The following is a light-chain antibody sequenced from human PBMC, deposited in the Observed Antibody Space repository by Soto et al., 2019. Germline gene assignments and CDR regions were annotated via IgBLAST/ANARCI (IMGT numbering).Light chain of an antibody. Sequence: QSALTQPPSVSGAPGQRVTISCTGNSSNIGSPFDVHWYQHLPGTAPRLLICANNNRPSGVPDRFSGSKSGTSASLAITGLQGDDEADYYCQSFDSRLSAPVFGGGTKLTVL. CDR2: ANN. V-gene: IGLV1-40*01. J-gene: IGLJ2*01. CDR1: SSNIGSPFD. CDR3: QSFDSRLSAPV.